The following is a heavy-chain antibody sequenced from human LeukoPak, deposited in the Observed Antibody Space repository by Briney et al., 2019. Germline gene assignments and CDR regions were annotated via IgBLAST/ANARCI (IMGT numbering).Heavy chain of an antibody. V-gene: IGHV3-30*02. CDR3: AKVEVLPADPFDY. CDR1: GFSFSNYG. D-gene: IGHD2-2*01. J-gene: IGHJ4*02. CDR2: TRYDGTIK. Sequence: AGGSLTLSCAASGFSFSNYGMHWVRQTPGKGLESVAFTRYDGTIKDYADSVKGRFTISRDNSKNTLYLQMNSLRAEDTAVYYCAKVEVLPADPFDYWGQGTLVTVSS.